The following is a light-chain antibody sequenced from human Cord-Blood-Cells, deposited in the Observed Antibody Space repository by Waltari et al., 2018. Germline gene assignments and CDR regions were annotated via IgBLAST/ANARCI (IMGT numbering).Light chain of an antibody. Sequence: DIQMTQSPSTLSASVGDRVNITCRASQSISSWLSWYQQKPGKAPKLLIYDASSLESGVPSRFSGSGSGTEFTLTISSLQPDDFAPYYCQQYNSYSTFGQGTKVEIK. CDR2: DAS. V-gene: IGKV1-5*01. CDR3: QQYNSYST. CDR1: QSISSW. J-gene: IGKJ1*01.